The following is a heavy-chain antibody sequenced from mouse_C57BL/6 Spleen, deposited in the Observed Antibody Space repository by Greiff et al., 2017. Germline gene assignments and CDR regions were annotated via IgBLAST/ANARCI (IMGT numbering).Heavy chain of an antibody. D-gene: IGHD2-4*01. Sequence: EVMLVESGGGLVKPGGSLKLSCAASGFTFSSYAMSWVRQTPEKRLEWVATISDGGSYTYYPDNVKGRFTISRDNAKNNLYLQMSHLKSEDTAMYYCARDRGIYYDYDYAMDYWGQGTSVTVSS. V-gene: IGHV5-4*01. CDR3: ARDRGIYYDYDYAMDY. J-gene: IGHJ4*01. CDR1: GFTFSSYA. CDR2: ISDGGSYT.